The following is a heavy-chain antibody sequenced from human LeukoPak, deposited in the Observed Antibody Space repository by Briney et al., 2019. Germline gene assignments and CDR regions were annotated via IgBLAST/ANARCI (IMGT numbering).Heavy chain of an antibody. Sequence: RGESLQISCKGSGYSFTSYWIGWVRQMPGKGLEWMGIIYPGDSDTRYSPSFQGQVTISADKSISTAYLQWSSLKASDTAMYYCARHPLYYYYYMDVWGKGTTVTVSS. CDR2: IYPGDSDT. CDR3: ARHPLYYYYYMDV. V-gene: IGHV5-51*01. CDR1: GYSFTSYW. J-gene: IGHJ6*03.